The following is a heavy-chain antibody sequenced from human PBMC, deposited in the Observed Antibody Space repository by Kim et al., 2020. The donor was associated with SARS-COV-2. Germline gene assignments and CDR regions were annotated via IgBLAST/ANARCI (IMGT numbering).Heavy chain of an antibody. CDR1: GGSISSSSYY. CDR2: IYYSGST. J-gene: IGHJ5*02. CDR3: ARFEAWGENWFDP. V-gene: IGHV4-39*01. Sequence: SETLSLTCTVSGGSISSSSYYWGWIRQPPGKGLEWIGSIYYSGSTYYNPSLKSRVTISVDTSKNQFSLKLSSVTAADTAVYYCARFEAWGENWFDPWGQGTLVTVSS. D-gene: IGHD1-26*01.